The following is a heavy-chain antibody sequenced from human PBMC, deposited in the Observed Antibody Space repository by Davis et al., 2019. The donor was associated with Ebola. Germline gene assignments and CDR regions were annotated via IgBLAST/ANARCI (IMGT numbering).Heavy chain of an antibody. CDR2: MNPNSGNP. D-gene: IGHD3-9*01. CDR3: ARGRHYDILTGYYKGDAFDI. Sequence: AASVKVSCKASGYTFTSYDINWVRQATGQGLEWMGWMNPNSGNPGYAQKFQGRVTMTRNTSISTAYMELSSLRSEDTAVYYCARGRHYDILTGYYKGDAFDIWGQGTMVTVSS. J-gene: IGHJ3*02. CDR1: GYTFTSYD. V-gene: IGHV1-8*01.